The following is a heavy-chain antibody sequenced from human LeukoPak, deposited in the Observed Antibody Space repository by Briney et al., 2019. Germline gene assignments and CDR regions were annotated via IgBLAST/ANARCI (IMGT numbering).Heavy chain of an antibody. J-gene: IGHJ4*02. D-gene: IGHD3-22*01. CDR2: ISYDGSNK. CDR3: AKDTPYYYDSSGYYTY. V-gene: IGHV3-30*18. CDR1: GFTFSSYG. Sequence: GGSLRLSCAASGFTFSSYGMHWVRRAPGKGREWGAVISYDGSNKYYADSVKGRFTISRDNSKNTLYLQMNSLRAEDTAVYYCAKDTPYYYDSSGYYTYWGQGTLVTASS.